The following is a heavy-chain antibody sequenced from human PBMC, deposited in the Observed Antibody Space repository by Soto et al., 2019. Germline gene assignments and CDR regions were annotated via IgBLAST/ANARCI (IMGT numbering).Heavy chain of an antibody. V-gene: IGHV4-34*01. Sequence: QVQLQQWGAGLLKPSETLSLTCGVSGGYFRGYSWTWIRQSPEKGLEWLGEINYRVITSYNPSLRSRVTLSLDTSTNRFSLTLTSVTAADTAIYACARAPMDDYGNYYDGMDVWGQGTTITVS. D-gene: IGHD4-17*01. CDR3: ARAPMDDYGNYYDGMDV. CDR1: GGYFRGYS. CDR2: INYRVIT. J-gene: IGHJ6*02.